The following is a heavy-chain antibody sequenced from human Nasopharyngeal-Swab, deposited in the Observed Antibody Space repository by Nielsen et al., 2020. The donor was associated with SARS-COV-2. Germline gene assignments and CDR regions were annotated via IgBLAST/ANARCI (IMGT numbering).Heavy chain of an antibody. CDR3: ARDSPSYCSSTSCPYGMDV. J-gene: IGHJ6*02. D-gene: IGHD2-2*01. CDR2: IRGNGVSI. Sequence: GESLKISCAASGFTFTSYAMSWVRQAPGKGLEWVSSIRGNGVSIYYADSVKGRFTISRDNAKNSLYLQMNSLRDEDTAVYYCARDSPSYCSSTSCPYGMDVWGQGTTVTVSS. V-gene: IGHV3-48*02. CDR1: GFTFTSYA.